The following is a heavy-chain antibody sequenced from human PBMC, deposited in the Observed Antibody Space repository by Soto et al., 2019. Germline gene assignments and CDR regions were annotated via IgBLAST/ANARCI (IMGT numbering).Heavy chain of an antibody. Sequence: QVQLVQSGAEVKKPGASVKVSCKASGYTFTDYGISWVRQAPGQGLEWMGWISTYNGDTKYTQNFRGRVTMTPDTSTTTAYMELTSLKSDDTAIYYCAREYCTSSSCYGSDFWGQGTLVTVSS. CDR1: GYTFTDYG. D-gene: IGHD2-2*01. J-gene: IGHJ4*02. V-gene: IGHV1-18*01. CDR2: ISTYNGDT. CDR3: AREYCTSSSCYGSDF.